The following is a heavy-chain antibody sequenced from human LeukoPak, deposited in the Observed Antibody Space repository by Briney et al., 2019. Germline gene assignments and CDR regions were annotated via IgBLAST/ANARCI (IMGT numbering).Heavy chain of an antibody. J-gene: IGHJ4*02. CDR1: GGSINSGNYY. V-gene: IGHV4-61*02. Sequence: SQTLSLTCTVSGGSINSGNYYWSWIRQPAGKGLEWIGRIYPSGSTEYSPSLKSRVTISVDTSKNQFSLRLSSVTAADTALYYCSGENLYYYGSGSVFDYWGQGAPVTVSS. D-gene: IGHD3-10*01. CDR3: SGENLYYYGSGSVFDY. CDR2: IYPSGST.